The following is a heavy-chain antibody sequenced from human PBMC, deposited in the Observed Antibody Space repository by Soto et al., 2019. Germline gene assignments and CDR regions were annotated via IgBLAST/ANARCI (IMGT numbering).Heavy chain of an antibody. CDR1: GFTFSSYA. CDR3: ARGPRNWSGYSCDYYMDV. D-gene: IGHD3-3*01. CDR2: ISGSAATT. V-gene: IGHV3-23*01. J-gene: IGHJ6*03. Sequence: EVQLLESGGGLVQPGGSLRLSCAASGFTFSSYAMSWVRQSPGKGLEWGSAISGSAATTFYADSVKGRFTVSRDNSKNTPYLQMNSLRAEDTAVYYCARGPRNWSGYSCDYYMDVWGKGTTVTVSS.